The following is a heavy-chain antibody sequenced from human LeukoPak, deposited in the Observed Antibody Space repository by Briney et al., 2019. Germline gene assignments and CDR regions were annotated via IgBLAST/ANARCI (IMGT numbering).Heavy chain of an antibody. D-gene: IGHD3-10*01. J-gene: IGHJ4*02. V-gene: IGHV3-53*01. Sequence: PGGSLRLSCAASGFTVSSNYMSWVRQAPGKGLEGVSVIYSGGSTYYADSVKGRFTISRDNSKNTLYLQMNSLRAEDTAVYYCAKDLRPMVRGVRPPLFDYWGQGTLVTVSS. CDR1: GFTVSSNY. CDR2: IYSGGST. CDR3: AKDLRPMVRGVRPPLFDY.